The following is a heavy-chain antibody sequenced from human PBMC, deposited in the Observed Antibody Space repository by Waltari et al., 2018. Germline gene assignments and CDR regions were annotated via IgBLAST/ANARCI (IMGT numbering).Heavy chain of an antibody. Sequence: QVQLQQWGAGLLKPSETLSLTCAVYGGGSFSDYYWHWPRQPPGKGLEWIGEINHSGSTNYNPSLKNRLTISLDTSKTQFSLKMRSVTAADTAVYYCARADRGRSGKYASPAWGPWGQGTLVTVSS. CDR2: INHSGST. CDR3: ARADRGRSGKYASPAWGP. D-gene: IGHD1-26*01. V-gene: IGHV4-34*01. CDR1: GGGSFSDYY. J-gene: IGHJ5*02.